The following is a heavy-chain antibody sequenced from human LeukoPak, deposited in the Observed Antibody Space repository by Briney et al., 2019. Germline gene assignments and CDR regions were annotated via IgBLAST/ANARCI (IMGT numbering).Heavy chain of an antibody. Sequence: PSETLSLTCTVSGGSISSGVYYWSWIRQHPGKGLEWIGYIYYSGSTYYNPSLKSRVTISVDTSKNQFSLKLSSVTAADTAVYYCARDSGSYYGPFDYWGQGTLVTVSS. J-gene: IGHJ4*02. CDR1: GGSISSGVYY. CDR3: ARDSGSYYGPFDY. D-gene: IGHD1-26*01. CDR2: IYYSGST. V-gene: IGHV4-31*03.